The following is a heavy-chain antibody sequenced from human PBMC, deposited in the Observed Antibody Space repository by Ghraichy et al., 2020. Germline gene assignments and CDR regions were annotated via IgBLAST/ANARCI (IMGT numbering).Heavy chain of an antibody. V-gene: IGHV4-34*01. J-gene: IGHJ5*02. CDR3: AREGAPEGSPP. CDR2: INHSGST. Sequence: SETLSLTCAVYGGSFSGYYWSWIRQPPGKGLEWIGEINHSGSTNYNPSLKSRVTISVDTSKNQFSLKLSSVTAADTAVYYCAREGAPEGSPPWGQGTLVTVSS. D-gene: IGHD1-14*01. CDR1: GGSFSGYY.